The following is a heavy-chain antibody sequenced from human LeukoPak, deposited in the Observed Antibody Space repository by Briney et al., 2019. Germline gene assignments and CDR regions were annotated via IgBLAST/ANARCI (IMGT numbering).Heavy chain of an antibody. Sequence: PGGSLKLSCAASGFTFSSYAMSWVRQAPGTGLEWVSAISGSGGSTYYADSVKGRFTISRDNSKNTLYLQMNSLRAEDTAVYHCAKYTRVPYFDYWGQGTLVTVSS. CDR2: ISGSGGST. V-gene: IGHV3-23*01. D-gene: IGHD2-2*02. J-gene: IGHJ4*02. CDR3: AKYTRVPYFDY. CDR1: GFTFSSYA.